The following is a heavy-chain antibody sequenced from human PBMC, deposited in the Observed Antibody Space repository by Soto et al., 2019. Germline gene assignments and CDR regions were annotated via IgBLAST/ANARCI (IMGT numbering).Heavy chain of an antibody. CDR1: GCSISSGGYY. J-gene: IGHJ4*02. V-gene: IGHV4-31*03. Sequence: SETLSLACTVSGCSISSGGYYWSWIPQHPGKGLEWIGYIYYSGSTYYNPSLKSRVTISVDTSKNQFSLKLSSVTAADTAVYYCAREPRYGGTHDYWGQGTLVTVSS. D-gene: IGHD3-10*01. CDR3: AREPRYGGTHDY. CDR2: IYYSGST.